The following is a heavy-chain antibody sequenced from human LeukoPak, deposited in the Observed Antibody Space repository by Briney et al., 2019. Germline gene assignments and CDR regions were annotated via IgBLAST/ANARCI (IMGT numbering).Heavy chain of an antibody. CDR3: VRETAYRFDP. CDR1: GFTFSSYA. CDR2: IKSDGSWT. Sequence: GGSLRLPCAASGFTFSSYAMSWVRQAPGKGLVWVSTIKSDGSWTTYADSVKGRFTISRDNAKNTLYLQMNSLRDEDTAVYFCVRETAYRFDPWGQGTLVIVSS. D-gene: IGHD1-1*01. V-gene: IGHV3-74*01. J-gene: IGHJ5*02.